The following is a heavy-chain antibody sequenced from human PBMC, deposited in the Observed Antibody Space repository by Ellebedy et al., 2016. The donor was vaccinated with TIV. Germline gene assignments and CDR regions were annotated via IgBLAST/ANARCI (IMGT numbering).Heavy chain of an antibody. Sequence: MPSETLSLTCTVSSGPVSNNSSYWGWLRQPPRIGLVWIGSIYYSGRTYYNPSLKSRVTISVDTSKNQFSLKVTSVTAADTAVYYCVRPKESTLVRGKPHDYWGQGTLVTVSS. V-gene: IGHV4-39*01. J-gene: IGHJ4*02. CDR1: SGPVSNNSSY. CDR2: IYYSGRT. D-gene: IGHD3-10*01. CDR3: VRPKESTLVRGKPHDY.